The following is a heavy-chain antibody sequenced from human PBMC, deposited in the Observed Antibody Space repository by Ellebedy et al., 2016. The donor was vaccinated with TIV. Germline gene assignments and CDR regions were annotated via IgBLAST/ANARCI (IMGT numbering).Heavy chain of an antibody. CDR1: GFSFNSYW. CDR3: ASDGSYGDYRSPTHALTF. Sequence: GGSLRLSCAVSGFSFNSYWMSWVRQAPGKGLEWVANINQGGSVKYYVDSVRGRFTISRDNAKNSLYLQMNSLRAEDTAVYYCASDGSYGDYRSPTHALTFWGQGTMVTVSS. D-gene: IGHD4-17*01. J-gene: IGHJ3*01. V-gene: IGHV3-7*01. CDR2: INQGGSVK.